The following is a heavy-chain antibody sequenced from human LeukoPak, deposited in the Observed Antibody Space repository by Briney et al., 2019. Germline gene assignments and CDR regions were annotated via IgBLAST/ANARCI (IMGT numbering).Heavy chain of an antibody. D-gene: IGHD2-2*01. J-gene: IGHJ3*02. CDR1: GYTFTSYD. V-gene: IGHV1-8*01. CDR2: MNPNSGNT. CDR3: AREVPAAMNAFDI. Sequence: ASVKVSCKASGYTFTSYDINWVRQATGQGLEWMGWMNPNSGNTGYAQKFQGRVTMTRNTSISTAYMELSSLRSEDTAVYYCAREVPAAMNAFDIWGQGTMVTVSS.